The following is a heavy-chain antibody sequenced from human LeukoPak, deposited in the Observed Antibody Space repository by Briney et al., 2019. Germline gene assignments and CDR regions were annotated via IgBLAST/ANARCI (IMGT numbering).Heavy chain of an antibody. D-gene: IGHD6-13*01. V-gene: IGHV1-18*01. Sequence: ASVKVSCKASGYTFTSYGISWVRQAPGQGLEWMGWISAYNGNTNYAQKLQGRITMTTDTSTSTAYMELRSLRSDDTAVYYCARHSLRSSWYENPYYMDVWGKGTTVTISS. CDR2: ISAYNGNT. CDR3: ARHSLRSSWYENPYYMDV. J-gene: IGHJ6*03. CDR1: GYTFTSYG.